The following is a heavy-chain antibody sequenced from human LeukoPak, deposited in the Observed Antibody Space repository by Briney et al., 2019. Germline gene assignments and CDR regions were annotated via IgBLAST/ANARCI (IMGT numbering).Heavy chain of an antibody. CDR2: INPNSGGT. V-gene: IGHV1-2*02. J-gene: IGHJ5*02. CDR1: AYTFTGYY. D-gene: IGHD2-15*01. Sequence: ASVKVTCKGSAYTFTGYYLHWVGQAPGQGLEWMGWINPNSGGTNYAQKFQGRVTMTRDTSISTAYMELSRLRSDDTAVYYCARGGGSCYSCVWLDPWGQGTLVTVSS. CDR3: ARGGGSCYSCVWLDP.